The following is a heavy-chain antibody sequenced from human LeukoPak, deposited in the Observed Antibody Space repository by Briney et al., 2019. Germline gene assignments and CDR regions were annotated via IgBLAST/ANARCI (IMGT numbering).Heavy chain of an antibody. V-gene: IGHV3-30*04. CDR1: GFTFSSYA. Sequence: GGSLRLSCAASGFTFSSYAVHWVRQAPGKGLEWVAVISYDGSNKYYADSVKGRFTISRDNSKNTLYLQMNSLRAEDTAVYYCASTAASDYFDYWGQGTLVTVSS. J-gene: IGHJ4*02. CDR2: ISYDGSNK. D-gene: IGHD6-13*01. CDR3: ASTAASDYFDY.